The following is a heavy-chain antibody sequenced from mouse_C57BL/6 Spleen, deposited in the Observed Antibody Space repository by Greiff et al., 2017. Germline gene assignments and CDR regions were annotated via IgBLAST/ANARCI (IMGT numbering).Heavy chain of an antibody. CDR2: IRNKANGYTT. V-gene: IGHV7-3*01. CDR3: ARSVYYYGSSHWYFDV. J-gene: IGHJ1*03. Sequence: DVMLVESGRGLVQPGGSLSLSCAASGFTFTDYYMSWVRQPPGKALEWLGFIRNKANGYTTEYSASVKGRFTISRDNSQSILYLQMNALRAEYSATYYCARSVYYYGSSHWYFDVWGTGTTVTVSS. D-gene: IGHD1-1*01. CDR1: GFTFTDYY.